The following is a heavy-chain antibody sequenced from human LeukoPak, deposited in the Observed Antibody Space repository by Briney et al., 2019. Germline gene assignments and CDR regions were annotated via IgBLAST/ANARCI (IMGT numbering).Heavy chain of an antibody. CDR1: SGSITNSNYF. D-gene: IGHD6-13*01. CDR3: ARGISSSWYEWDWFDP. CDR2: IYYTGNT. Sequence: SETLSLTCSVSSGSITNSNYFWGWIRQPPGKGLEWIASIYYTGNTYYNPSLKSRVTISVDTSKNQFSLKLSSVTAADTAVYYCARGISSSWYEWDWFDPWGQGTLVTVSS. V-gene: IGHV4-39*07. J-gene: IGHJ5*02.